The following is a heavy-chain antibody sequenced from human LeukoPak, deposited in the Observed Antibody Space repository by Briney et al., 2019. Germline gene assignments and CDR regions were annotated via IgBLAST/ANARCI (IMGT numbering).Heavy chain of an antibody. V-gene: IGHV3-30*04. J-gene: IGHJ6*02. Sequence: GSLRLPFGASGFNFSPYALHWVRQAPGKGLEWVAAISYDGSNKYYADSVKGRFTISRDESKNTLYLQMNSLRRDDTAVYYCTRAPHGMDVWGQGTTVTVSS. CDR2: ISYDGSNK. CDR3: TRAPHGMDV. CDR1: GFNFSPYA.